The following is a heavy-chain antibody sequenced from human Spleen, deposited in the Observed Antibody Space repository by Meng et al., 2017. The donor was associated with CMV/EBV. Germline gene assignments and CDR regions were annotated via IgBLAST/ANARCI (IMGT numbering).Heavy chain of an antibody. CDR2: ICCDASVK. J-gene: IGHJ4*02. D-gene: IGHD7-27*01. CDR3: AGRTGNYFDY. CDR1: NTCA. V-gene: IGHV3-33*07. Sequence: NTCAMYWVRQAPGWGLEWGAIICCDASVKSGADSVKGRFTFSRDNSKNTLDLQMNRLGAADTVVCYCAGRTGNYFDYWGQGTLVTVSS.